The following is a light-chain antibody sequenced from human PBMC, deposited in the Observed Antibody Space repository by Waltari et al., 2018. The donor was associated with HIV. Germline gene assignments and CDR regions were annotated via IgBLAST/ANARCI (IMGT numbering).Light chain of an antibody. Sequence: QSDLTPPPSVSGAPGQRVTIPCSGVRAGYDVHCNQQLPGTAPNLLIYGNSNRPSGVPDRFSGSKSGPLASLAITVLQAEDEADYYCQSYDSSLSSSVFGRGTRLTVL. J-gene: IGLJ2*01. CDR2: GNS. CDR1: RAGYD. V-gene: IGLV1-40*01. CDR3: QSYDSSLSSSV.